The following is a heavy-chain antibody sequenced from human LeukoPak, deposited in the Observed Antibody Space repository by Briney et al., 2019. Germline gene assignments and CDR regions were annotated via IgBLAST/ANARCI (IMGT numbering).Heavy chain of an antibody. CDR3: TRPSHSYGTDAFDI. V-gene: IGHV3-73*01. D-gene: IGHD1-1*01. J-gene: IGHJ3*02. Sequence: GGSLRLSCAASAFTFSGSAMHWVRQASGKGLEWIGRIRSKADSYATAYAASVKGRFTISRDDSENTAYLQMNSLKTEDTALYYCTRPSHSYGTDAFDIWGQGTMVTVPS. CDR2: IRSKADSYAT. CDR1: AFTFSGSA.